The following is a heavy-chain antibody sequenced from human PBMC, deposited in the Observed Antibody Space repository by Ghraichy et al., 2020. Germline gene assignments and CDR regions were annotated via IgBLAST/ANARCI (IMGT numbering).Heavy chain of an antibody. CDR3: ARGPYDFWTAYYPHFDY. D-gene: IGHD3-3*01. V-gene: IGHV3-21*01. CDR1: GFTFSSYS. J-gene: IGHJ4*01. CDR2: ISTSSSYI. Sequence: GGSLRLSCAASGFTFSSYSMHWVRQAPGEGLEWVSSISTSSSYIYYADSVKGRFTISRDNAKNSEYLQMNSLRAEDTAVYYCARGPYDFWTAYYPHFDYWGQGTLVTVSS.